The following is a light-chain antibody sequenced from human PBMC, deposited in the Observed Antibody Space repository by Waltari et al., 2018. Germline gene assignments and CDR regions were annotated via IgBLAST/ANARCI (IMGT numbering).Light chain of an antibody. CDR2: DVS. Sequence: QSALTQPAPASGSPGQPITISCTGTSSDAGSYNPVSWYQDHPGQGPKVIIYDVSDRPSGVSARFSGSKSGNTASLTISGLQAEDEADYYCSSQSSNNVVLFGGGTKVTVL. CDR1: SSDAGSYNP. CDR3: SSQSSNNVVL. J-gene: IGLJ3*02. V-gene: IGLV2-14*03.